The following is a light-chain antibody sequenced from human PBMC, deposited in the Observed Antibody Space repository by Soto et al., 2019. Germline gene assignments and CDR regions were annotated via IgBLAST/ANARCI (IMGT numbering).Light chain of an antibody. J-gene: IGLJ2*01. Sequence: QSVLTQPASVSGSPGQSITISCTGTSSDVGGYNYVSWYQQHPGKAPKLKIYDVSNRPSGVSNRFSGSKSGNTASLTISGLQAEDEADYYCSSYTSSRTLVVFGGGTKLTVL. CDR1: SSDVGGYNY. V-gene: IGLV2-14*01. CDR3: SSYTSSRTLVV. CDR2: DVS.